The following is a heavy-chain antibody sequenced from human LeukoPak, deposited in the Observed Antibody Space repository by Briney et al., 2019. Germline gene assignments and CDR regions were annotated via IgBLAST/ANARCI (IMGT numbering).Heavy chain of an antibody. J-gene: IGHJ4*02. V-gene: IGHV4-59*01. CDR3: ARTRWGSDFDY. Sequence: PSETLSLTCAVYGGSFSGYYWSWIRQPPGKGLEWIGYIYYSGSTNYNPSLKSRVTISVDTSKNQFSLKLSSVTAADTAVYYCARTRWGSDFDYWGQGTLVTVSS. CDR2: IYYSGST. D-gene: IGHD7-27*01. CDR1: GGSFSGYY.